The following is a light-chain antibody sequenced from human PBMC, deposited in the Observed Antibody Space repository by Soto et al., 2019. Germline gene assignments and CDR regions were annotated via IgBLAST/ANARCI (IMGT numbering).Light chain of an antibody. V-gene: IGKV1-12*01. CDR2: AAY. CDR3: QQYNSFAWT. CDR1: QGIRSW. J-gene: IGKJ1*01. Sequence: DIQMTQSPSSVSAAVGDRVTITCRASQGIRSWLAWYQQKPGKAPKLLIYAAYKLQRGVQSRFSGSGSGTEFTLTIRSLQPDDFGTYYCQQYNSFAWTFGQGTKVDIK.